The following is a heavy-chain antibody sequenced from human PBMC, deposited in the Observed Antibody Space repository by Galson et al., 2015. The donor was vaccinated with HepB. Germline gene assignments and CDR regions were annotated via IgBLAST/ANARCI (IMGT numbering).Heavy chain of an antibody. CDR2: IRSKAYGGTI. Sequence: SLRLSCAASGFTFGDYAMSWFRQAPGKGLEWVGFIRSKAYGGTIEYAASVKGRFIISRDDSKSIAYLQMNSLKTEDTAVYYCTREGYQLLLNYYYYYMDVWGKGTTVTVSS. CDR3: TREGYQLLLNYYYYYMDV. J-gene: IGHJ6*03. D-gene: IGHD2-2*01. V-gene: IGHV3-49*03. CDR1: GFTFGDYA.